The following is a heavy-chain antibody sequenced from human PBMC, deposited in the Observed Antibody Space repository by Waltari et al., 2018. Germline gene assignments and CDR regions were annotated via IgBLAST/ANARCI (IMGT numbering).Heavy chain of an antibody. J-gene: IGHJ4*02. Sequence: QVQLVQSGAEVKKPGSSVKVSCKASGGTFSSYAISWVRQAPGQGLEWMGRIIPIFGTANSAQKFQGRVTITADKSTSTAYRERSCVTAAETAVYYWAREGRTTGTTSLDYWGQGTLVTVSS. CDR2: IIPIFGTA. D-gene: IGHD1-1*01. CDR3: AREGRTTGTTSLDY. V-gene: IGHV1-69*08. CDR1: GGTFSSYA.